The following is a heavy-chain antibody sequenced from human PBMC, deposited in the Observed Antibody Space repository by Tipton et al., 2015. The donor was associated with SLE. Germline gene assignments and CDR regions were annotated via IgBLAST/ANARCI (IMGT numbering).Heavy chain of an antibody. D-gene: IGHD6-6*01. J-gene: IGHJ6*03. CDR3: ARGPPVASYYYYMNV. V-gene: IGHV4-61*02. Sequence: SPSLKSRLTISIDTSKNQFSLTLSSVTAADTAVYYCARGPPVASYYYYMNVWGKGTTVTVSS.